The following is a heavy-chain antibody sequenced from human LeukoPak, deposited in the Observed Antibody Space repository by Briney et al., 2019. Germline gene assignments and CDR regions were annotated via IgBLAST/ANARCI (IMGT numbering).Heavy chain of an antibody. J-gene: IGHJ1*01. D-gene: IGHD6-13*01. Sequence: KPSETLSLTCTVSGVSVSSGGYYWSWIRQHPGKGLEWIGYIYYSGSTYYNPSLKSRVTISVDTSKNQFSLKLSSVTAADTAVYYCARVQQQLVVQHWGQGTLVTVSS. CDR1: GVSVSSGGYY. CDR2: IYYSGST. V-gene: IGHV4-31*03. CDR3: ARVQQQLVVQH.